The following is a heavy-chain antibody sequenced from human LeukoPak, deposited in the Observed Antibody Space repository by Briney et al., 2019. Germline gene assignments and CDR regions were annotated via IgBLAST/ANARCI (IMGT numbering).Heavy chain of an antibody. D-gene: IGHD6-19*01. CDR1: GFTFDDYA. CDR2: ISLNSGSI. CDR3: AKGVAFGAVAGLFDY. J-gene: IGHJ4*02. Sequence: GRSLRLSFAPSGFTFDDYATPWVRQAPRESLEWVSGISLNSGSIGYADSVKGRFTISRENAKNSLYLQMNSLRAEDTALYYCAKGVAFGAVAGLFDYWGQGTLVTVSS. V-gene: IGHV3-9*01.